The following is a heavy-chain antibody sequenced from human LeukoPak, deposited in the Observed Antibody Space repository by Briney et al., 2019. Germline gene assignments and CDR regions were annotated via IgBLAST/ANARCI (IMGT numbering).Heavy chain of an antibody. Sequence: ASVKVSFKASGYTFTNYHINWVRQASGQGLEWMTWINPDTGDKGYARKFQDRVTITTDTSISAAYMELSSLSSEDTAVYFCARTTSMTASGYDYWGQGTLVTVSS. CDR2: INPDTGDK. CDR3: ARTTSMTASGYDY. CDR1: GYTFTNYH. V-gene: IGHV1-8*03. D-gene: IGHD2-21*02. J-gene: IGHJ4*02.